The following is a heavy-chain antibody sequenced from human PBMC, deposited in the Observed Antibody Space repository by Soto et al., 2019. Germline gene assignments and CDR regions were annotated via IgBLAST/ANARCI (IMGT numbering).Heavy chain of an antibody. CDR1: GYTFTSYG. Sequence: QVQLVQSGAEVKKPGASVKVSCKASGYTFTSYGISWVRQAPGQGLEWMGWISAYNGNTNYAQKLQGRVTMTTNTSTSIEYMELRSLRCDNTAVYYCIYYYDSSGHTGHWGQGTLVTVSS. J-gene: IGHJ1*01. V-gene: IGHV1-18*04. CDR2: ISAYNGNT. CDR3: IYYYDSSGHTGH. D-gene: IGHD3-22*01.